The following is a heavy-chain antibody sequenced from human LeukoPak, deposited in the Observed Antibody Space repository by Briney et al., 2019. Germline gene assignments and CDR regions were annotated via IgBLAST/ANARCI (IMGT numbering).Heavy chain of an antibody. V-gene: IGHV1-46*01. D-gene: IGHD6-19*01. Sequence: GASVKVSCKASGYTFTSYYMHWVRQAPGQGLEWMGIINPSGGSTSYAQKFQGRVTMTRDTSTSTVYMELSSLRSEDTAVYYCARDKSPTRRLAYFDYWGQGTLVTVSS. CDR3: ARDKSPTRRLAYFDY. CDR1: GYTFTSYY. CDR2: INPSGGST. J-gene: IGHJ4*02.